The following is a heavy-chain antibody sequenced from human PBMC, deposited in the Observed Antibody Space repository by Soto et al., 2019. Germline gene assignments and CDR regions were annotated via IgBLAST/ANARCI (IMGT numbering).Heavy chain of an antibody. CDR3: ARFYGNAFDV. J-gene: IGHJ3*01. D-gene: IGHD3-10*01. CDR2: IYYDGST. V-gene: IGHV4-39*02. Sequence: QLQLQESGPGLVKPSETLSLTCSVSGGSITTSSYNWVWIRQPPGKGLEGFGTIYYDGSTSYNPALKSQVTISVDTSKNHFALKVNSVTAADTAVYYCARFYGNAFDVWGRGTVVTVSS. CDR1: GGSITTSSYN.